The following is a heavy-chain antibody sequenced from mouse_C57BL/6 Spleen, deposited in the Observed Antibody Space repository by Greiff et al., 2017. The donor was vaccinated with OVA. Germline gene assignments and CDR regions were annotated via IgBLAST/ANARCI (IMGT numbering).Heavy chain of an antibody. J-gene: IGHJ1*03. CDR3: ARYYGNWYFDV. V-gene: IGHV1-22*01. D-gene: IGHD2-1*01. Sequence: VQLQQSGPELVKPGASVKMSCKASGYTFTDYNMHWVKQSHGKSLEWIGYINPNNGGTSYNQKFKGKATLTVNKSSSQAYMELRSLTSEYSAVYYCARYYGNWYFDVWGTGTTVTVSS. CDR1: GYTFTDYN. CDR2: INPNNGGT.